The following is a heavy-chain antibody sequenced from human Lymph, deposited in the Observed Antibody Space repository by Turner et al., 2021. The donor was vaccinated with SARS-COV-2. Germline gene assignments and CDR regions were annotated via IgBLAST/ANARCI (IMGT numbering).Heavy chain of an antibody. CDR1: GGTFSSSA. CDR2: IIPMVGKA. D-gene: IGHD6-13*01. CDR3: ARIVAPGMGGGVYYYYYGMDV. J-gene: IGHJ6*02. Sequence: QVQLVQSGAEVKKPGSSVKVSCKASGGTFSSSAISWVRQAPGQGLEWVGVIIPMVGKANYAQEFQGRVKVTADKSTSTTYMELSSLRSEDTAVFYCARIVAPGMGGGVYYYYYGMDVWGQGTTVTVSS. V-gene: IGHV1-69*10.